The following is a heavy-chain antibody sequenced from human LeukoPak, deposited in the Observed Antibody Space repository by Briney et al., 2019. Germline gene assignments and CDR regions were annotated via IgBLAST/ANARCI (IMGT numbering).Heavy chain of an antibody. CDR2: ISSTGGTT. Sequence: PGGSLRLSCAASGFTFSSYGMHWVRQAPGKGLEWVSAISSTGGTTYYAGSVKGRFTISRDNSKNTLYLQMNSLRAEDTAIYYCAKNGDRGAYCSGGSCYPYYYYYMDVWGKGTTVTISS. D-gene: IGHD2-15*01. V-gene: IGHV3-23*01. J-gene: IGHJ6*03. CDR3: AKNGDRGAYCSGGSCYPYYYYYMDV. CDR1: GFTFSSYG.